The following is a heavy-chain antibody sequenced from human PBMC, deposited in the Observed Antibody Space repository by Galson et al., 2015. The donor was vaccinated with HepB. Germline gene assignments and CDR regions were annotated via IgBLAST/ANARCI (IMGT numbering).Heavy chain of an antibody. J-gene: IGHJ6*02. D-gene: IGHD5-18*01. Sequence: SVKVSCKASGYTFTSYGISWVRQAPGQGLEWMGWISAYNGNTNYAQKLQGRVTMTTDTSTNTAYMELRSLRSDDTAVYYCARDRLGYSYGQTDYYYYYGMDVWGQGTTVTVSS. CDR3: ARDRLGYSYGQTDYYYYYGMDV. CDR2: ISAYNGNT. V-gene: IGHV1-18*04. CDR1: GYTFTSYG.